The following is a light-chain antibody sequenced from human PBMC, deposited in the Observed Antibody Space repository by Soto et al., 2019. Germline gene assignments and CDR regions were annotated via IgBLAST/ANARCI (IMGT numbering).Light chain of an antibody. CDR2: ATS. J-gene: IGKJ2*01. V-gene: IGKV1-16*01. CDR1: QGVGKY. CDR3: LQDNSYPLT. Sequence: DIQMTQSPSSLSASVGDRVTITCRASQGVGKYLAWFQQRPGQAPKSLIYATSTLQTGGPSRFSGSGAGTDFTLTISSLQPEDVATYYCLQDNSYPLTFGQGTKLEIK.